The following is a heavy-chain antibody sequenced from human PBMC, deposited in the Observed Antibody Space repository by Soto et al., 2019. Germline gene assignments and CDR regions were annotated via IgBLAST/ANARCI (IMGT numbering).Heavy chain of an antibody. V-gene: IGHV5-10-1*01. CDR1: GYSFTSYW. Sequence: GESLKISCKGSGYSFTSYWISWVRQMPGKGLEWMGRIDPSDSYTNYSPSFQGHVTISADKSISTAYLQWSSLKASDTAMYYCARLEGYMVRGVIIVDWFDPWGQGTLVTVSS. J-gene: IGHJ5*02. CDR3: ARLEGYMVRGVIIVDWFDP. CDR2: IDPSDSYT. D-gene: IGHD3-10*01.